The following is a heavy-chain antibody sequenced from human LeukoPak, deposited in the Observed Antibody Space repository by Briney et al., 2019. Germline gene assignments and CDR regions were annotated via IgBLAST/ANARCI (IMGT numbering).Heavy chain of an antibody. Sequence: GGSLRLSCAASGLTFSSYAMSWVRQAPGKGLEWVSAISGSGGSTYYADSVKGRFTISRDNSKNTLYLQMNSLRAEDTAVYYCAKDGLSLRPNYYDSSGYYYWGQGTLVTVSS. V-gene: IGHV3-23*01. J-gene: IGHJ4*02. CDR2: ISGSGGST. CDR1: GLTFSSYA. D-gene: IGHD3-22*01. CDR3: AKDGLSLRPNYYDSSGYYY.